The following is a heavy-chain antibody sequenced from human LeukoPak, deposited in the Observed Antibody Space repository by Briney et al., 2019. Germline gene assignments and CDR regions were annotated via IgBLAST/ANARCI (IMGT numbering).Heavy chain of an antibody. CDR3: ARRSVGVTGSGWYGLY. CDR1: GYSFTSDW. J-gene: IGHJ4*02. CDR2: IYPGDSAT. Sequence: GESLKISCKASGYSFTSDWIGWVRQMPGKGLEWMGIIYPGDSATRYSPSFQGQVTISADKSISTAFLQWSSPKASDTAIYYCARRSVGVTGSGWYGLYWGQGALVTVSS. V-gene: IGHV5-51*01. D-gene: IGHD6-19*01.